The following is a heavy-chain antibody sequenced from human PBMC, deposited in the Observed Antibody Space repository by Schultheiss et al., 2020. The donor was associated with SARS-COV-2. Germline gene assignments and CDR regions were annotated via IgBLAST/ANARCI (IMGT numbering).Heavy chain of an antibody. V-gene: IGHV3-30*04. D-gene: IGHD2-2*01. J-gene: IGHJ4*02. Sequence: GGSLRLSCAASGFTFSSYAMSWVRQAPGKGLEWVAVIWYDGSNKYYADSVKGRFTISRDNSKNTLYLQMNSLRAEDTAVYYCARAPHIVVVPAAINYWGQGTLVTVSS. CDR2: IWYDGSNK. CDR1: GFTFSSYA. CDR3: ARAPHIVVVPAAINY.